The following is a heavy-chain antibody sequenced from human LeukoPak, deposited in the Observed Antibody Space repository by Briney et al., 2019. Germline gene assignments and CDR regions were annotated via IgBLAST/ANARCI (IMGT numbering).Heavy chain of an antibody. J-gene: IGHJ4*02. Sequence: GGSLRLSCASSGFTFSSYAMHWVRQAPGKGLEWVAVISYDGSNKYYADSVKGRFTISRDNSKNTLYLQMNSLRAEDTAVYYCAYVREGTIDYCPYYWGQGTLVTVSS. D-gene: IGHD1-1*01. V-gene: IGHV3-30*04. CDR3: AYVREGTIDYCPYY. CDR2: ISYDGSNK. CDR1: GFTFSSYA.